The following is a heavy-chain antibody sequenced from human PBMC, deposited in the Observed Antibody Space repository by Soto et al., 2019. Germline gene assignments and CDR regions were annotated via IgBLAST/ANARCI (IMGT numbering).Heavy chain of an antibody. CDR1: GFTFDDYG. V-gene: IGHV3-9*01. CDR2: ISWNRGTI. CDR3: GKSKDIVVVPAAPVCDH. J-gene: IGHJ4*02. Sequence: EVQLVESGGGLVRPGGSRRLSCVASGFTFDDYGMHWVRQVPGKGLEWVAGISWNRGTIGYADSVRGRFTISRDNAKNSLFLQMTSLRTEDTAIYYCGKSKDIVVVPAAPVCDHWGQGIMVTVSS. D-gene: IGHD2-2*01.